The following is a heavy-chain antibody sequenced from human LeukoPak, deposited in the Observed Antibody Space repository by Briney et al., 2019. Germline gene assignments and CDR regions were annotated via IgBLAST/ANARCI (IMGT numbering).Heavy chain of an antibody. CDR3: ARDSWSGYFNWFDP. D-gene: IGHD3-3*01. CDR1: GYTFTGYY. V-gene: IGHV1-2*06. CDR2: INPNSGGT. J-gene: IGHJ5*02. Sequence: GASVKVSCKASGYTFTGYYMHWVRQAPGQGLEWMGRINPNSGGTNYAQKFQGRVTMTRDTSISTAYMELSRLRSDDTAVYYCARDSWSGYFNWFDPWGQGTLVTVSS.